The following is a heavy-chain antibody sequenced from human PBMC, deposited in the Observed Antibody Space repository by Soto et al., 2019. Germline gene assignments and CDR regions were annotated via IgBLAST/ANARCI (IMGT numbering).Heavy chain of an antibody. CDR1: GGTFSSYA. CDR3: ARGPSQPRDSVVVPAAHLHMGYYYYGMDV. J-gene: IGHJ6*02. V-gene: IGHV1-69*01. CDR2: IIPIFGTA. Sequence: QVQLVQSGAEVKKPGSSVKVSCKASGGTFSSYAISWVRQAPGQGLEWMGGIIPIFGTANYAQKFQGRVTITADESTITAYMEQSILRSEDTAVYYCARGPSQPRDSVVVPAAHLHMGYYYYGMDVWGQGTTVTVSS. D-gene: IGHD2-2*01.